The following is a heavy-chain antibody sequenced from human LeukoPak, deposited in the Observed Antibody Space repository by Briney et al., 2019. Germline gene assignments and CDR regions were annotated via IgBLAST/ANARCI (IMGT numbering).Heavy chain of an antibody. CDR1: GFTFSGYW. J-gene: IGHJ5*02. V-gene: IGHV3-7*04. CDR3: TRDVYSGSHQT. D-gene: IGHD2-21*01. Sequence: GGSLRLSCAASGFTFSGYWMTWVRQAPGKGLEWVANIKEDGSEKYYVDSVKGRFTISRDNVKNSLYLQMNTLRAEDTAVYYCTRDVYSGSHQTWGQGTLVTVSS. CDR2: IKEDGSEK.